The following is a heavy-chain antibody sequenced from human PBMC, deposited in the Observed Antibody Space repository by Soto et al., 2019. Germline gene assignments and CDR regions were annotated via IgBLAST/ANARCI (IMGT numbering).Heavy chain of an antibody. Sequence: QVQLVESGGGVVQPGRSLRLSCAASGFTFSSYAMHWVRQAPGKGLEWVAVISYDGSNKYYADSVKGRFTISRDNSKNTLYLQMNSLRAEDTAVYYCARAYFPMTTTYYFDYWGQGTLVTVSS. CDR3: ARAYFPMTTTYYFDY. CDR2: ISYDGSNK. V-gene: IGHV3-30-3*01. CDR1: GFTFSSYA. D-gene: IGHD4-17*01. J-gene: IGHJ4*02.